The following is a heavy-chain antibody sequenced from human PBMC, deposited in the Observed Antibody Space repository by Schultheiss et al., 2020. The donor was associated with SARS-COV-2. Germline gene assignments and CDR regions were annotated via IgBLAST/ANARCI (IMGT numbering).Heavy chain of an antibody. D-gene: IGHD3-10*01. CDR2: MSDSGDST. J-gene: IGHJ4*02. V-gene: IGHV3-23*01. Sequence: GGSLRLSCAASGFTFSSYSMNWVRQAPGKGLEWVSAMSDSGDSTYYADSLKGRFTISRDSSKNTLYLQMNSLRADDSAVYYCASSMGRSAPDYWGQGTLVTVSS. CDR3: ASSMGRSAPDY. CDR1: GFTFSSYS.